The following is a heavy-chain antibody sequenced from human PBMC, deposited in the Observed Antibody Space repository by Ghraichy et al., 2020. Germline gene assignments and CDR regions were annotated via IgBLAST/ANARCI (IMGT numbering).Heavy chain of an antibody. CDR2: ISSSSSTI. V-gene: IGHV3-48*04. D-gene: IGHD6-13*01. Sequence: GGSLRLSCAASGFTFSSYSMNWVRQAPGKRLEWVSYISSSSSTIYYADSVKGRFTISRDNAKNSLYLQMNSLRAEDTAVYYCARVPEAAAGDRNAFDIWGQGTMVTVSS. J-gene: IGHJ3*02. CDR1: GFTFSSYS. CDR3: ARVPEAAAGDRNAFDI.